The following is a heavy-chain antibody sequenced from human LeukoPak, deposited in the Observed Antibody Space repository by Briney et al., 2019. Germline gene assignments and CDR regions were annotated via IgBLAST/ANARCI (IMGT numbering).Heavy chain of an antibody. CDR3: AREISGSYYNPLGYMDV. CDR2: IFTSGIN. V-gene: IGHV4-4*07. J-gene: IGHJ6*03. CDR1: GGSISLYY. D-gene: IGHD3-10*01. Sequence: SETLSLTCTVSGGSISLYYWNWIRQPAGKGLEWIGRIFTSGINNYNPSLKSRVTMSVDTSKSQFSLALSSVTAADTAVYYCAREISGSYYNPLGYMDVWGKGTTVTVSS.